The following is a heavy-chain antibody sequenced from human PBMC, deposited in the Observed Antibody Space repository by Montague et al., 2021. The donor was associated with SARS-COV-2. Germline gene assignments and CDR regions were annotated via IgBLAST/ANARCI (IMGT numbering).Heavy chain of an antibody. CDR1: GGSISSTDHF. Sequence: SETLSLTCTVSGGSISSTDHFWGWIRQPPGEGLEWIGSIYYTGSTFYTPSLKSRVTTSVDTSENEFSLKLISVTATDTAVYYCARNEEGYGYFDLWGRGTLVTVSS. V-gene: IGHV4-39*01. J-gene: IGHJ2*01. D-gene: IGHD1-1*01. CDR2: IYYTGST. CDR3: ARNEEGYGYFDL.